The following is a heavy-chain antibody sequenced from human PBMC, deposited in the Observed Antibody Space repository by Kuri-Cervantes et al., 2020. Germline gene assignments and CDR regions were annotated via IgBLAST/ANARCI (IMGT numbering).Heavy chain of an antibody. CDR2: IYYSGST. J-gene: IGHJ4*02. Sequence: SETLSLTCTVSGGSISSYYWSWIRQPPGKGLEWIGYIYYSGSTNYNPSLKSRVTISVDTSKNQFSLKLSSVTAADTAVYYCAGRVGGSSADYWAQGTLVTVSS. D-gene: IGHD6-6*01. CDR3: AGRVGGSSADY. V-gene: IGHV4-59*08. CDR1: GGSISSYY.